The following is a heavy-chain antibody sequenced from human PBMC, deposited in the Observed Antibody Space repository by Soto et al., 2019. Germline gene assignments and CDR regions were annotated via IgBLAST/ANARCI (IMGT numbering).Heavy chain of an antibody. V-gene: IGHV6-1*01. CDR3: ARDEQPPEFYYYHGMDV. CDR2: TYYRSKWYN. D-gene: IGHD6-13*01. Sequence: PSQTLSLTCAISGDSVSSNSAAWNWIRQSPSRGLEWLGRTYYRSKWYNDYAVSVKSRITINPDTSKNQFSLQLNSVTPEDTAVYYCARDEQPPEFYYYHGMDVWGQGTTVTVSS. CDR1: GDSVSSNSAA. J-gene: IGHJ6*02.